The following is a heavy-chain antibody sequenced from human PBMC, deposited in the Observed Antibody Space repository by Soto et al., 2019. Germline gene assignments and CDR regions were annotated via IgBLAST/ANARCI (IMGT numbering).Heavy chain of an antibody. CDR3: ARTYYYDSSGYYPQGEYYYGMDV. J-gene: IGHJ6*02. Sequence: ASVKVSSKASGYTFTSYDINWVRQATGQGLEWVGWMNPNSGNTSYAQKLQGRVTMTTDTSTSTAYMELRSLRSDDTAVYYCARTYYYDSSGYYPQGEYYYGMDVWGQGTTVTVSS. V-gene: IGHV1-8*01. D-gene: IGHD3-22*01. CDR1: GYTFTSYD. CDR2: MNPNSGNT.